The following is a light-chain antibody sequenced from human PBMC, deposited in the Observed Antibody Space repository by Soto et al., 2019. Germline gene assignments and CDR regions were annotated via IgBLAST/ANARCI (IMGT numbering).Light chain of an antibody. J-gene: IGKJ5*01. CDR3: QQYNNWPIT. CDR2: RAS. Sequence: EIVLTQSPGTPSLSPGERATPSRRASQSVSNNYLAWYQQKPGQAPRLLIYRASTRATDIPARFSGSGSGTDFTLTISSLQSEDFAIYYCQQYNNWPITFGQGTRLEIK. CDR1: QSVSNN. V-gene: IGKV3-15*01.